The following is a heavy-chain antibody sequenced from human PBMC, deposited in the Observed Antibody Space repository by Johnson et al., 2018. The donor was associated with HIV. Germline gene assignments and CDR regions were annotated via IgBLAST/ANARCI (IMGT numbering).Heavy chain of an antibody. CDR3: ARDWDYYDASGYYYANMVDAFDI. J-gene: IGHJ3*02. CDR2: IKQDGSEK. V-gene: IGHV3-7*05. Sequence: EVQLVESGGGLVQPGGSLRLSCAVSGFIFSSYWMSWVRQAPGKGLEWVANIKQDGSEKYYVDSVKGRFTISRDNAKNSLYLQMNSLRAEDTALYYCARDWDYYDASGYYYANMVDAFDIWGQGTMVTVSS. D-gene: IGHD3-22*01. CDR1: GFIFSSYW.